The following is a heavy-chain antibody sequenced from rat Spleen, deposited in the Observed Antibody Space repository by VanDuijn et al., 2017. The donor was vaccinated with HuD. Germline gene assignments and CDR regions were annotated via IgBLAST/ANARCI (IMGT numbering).Heavy chain of an antibody. CDR2: INSAGST. J-gene: IGHJ2*01. V-gene: IGHV3-3*01. CDR3: ASQQLGARY. D-gene: IGHD5-1*01. CDR1: GYSITSSYR. Sequence: EVQLQESGPGLVKPSQSLSLTCSVTGYSITSSYRWNWIRKFPGNKLEWMGYINSAGSTNYNPSLKSRISITRDTSKNQFFLQVNSVTTEDTATYYCASQQLGARYWGQGVMVTVSS.